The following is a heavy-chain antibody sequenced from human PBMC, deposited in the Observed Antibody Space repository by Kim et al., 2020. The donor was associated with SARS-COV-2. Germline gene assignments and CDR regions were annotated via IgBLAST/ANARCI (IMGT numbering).Heavy chain of an antibody. CDR1: GDSASSNTAA. CDR3: VRGGFHSGWSFDF. V-gene: IGHV6-1*01. J-gene: IGHJ4*02. CDR2: THYRSKWSS. Sequence: SQTLSLTCAISGDSASSNTAAWNWIRQSPSRGLEWLGRTHYRSKWSSDYAPSVKSRISINPDTSQNQFSLHLSSVTPDDTAVYYCVRGGFHSGWSFDFWGQGTLVTVSS. D-gene: IGHD6-19*01.